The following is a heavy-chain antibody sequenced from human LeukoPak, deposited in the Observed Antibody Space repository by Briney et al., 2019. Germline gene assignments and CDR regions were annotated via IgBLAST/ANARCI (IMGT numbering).Heavy chain of an antibody. J-gene: IGHJ4*02. CDR2: IYYSGST. D-gene: IGHD3-10*01. Sequence: PSETLSLTCAVYGGSFSGYYWSWIRQPPGKGLEWIGSIYYSGSTYYNPSLKSRVTISVDMSRKHFFLDLSSVTAADTAVYYCARAVHYSGTSDQYTGGWYYFDFWGQGTLVTVSS. V-gene: IGHV4-34*01. CDR3: ARAVHYSGTSDQYTGGWYYFDF. CDR1: GGSFSGYY.